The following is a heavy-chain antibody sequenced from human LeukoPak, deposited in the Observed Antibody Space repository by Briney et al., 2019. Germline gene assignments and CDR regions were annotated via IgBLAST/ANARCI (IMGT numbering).Heavy chain of an antibody. Sequence: SETLSLTCTVSGGSISSGGYYWSWIRQHPGKGLEWIGYIYYSGSTYYNPSLKSRVTISVDTSKNQFSLKLSSVTAADTAVYYCARALQRRSRPYYGAFDYWGQGTLVTVSS. CDR3: ARALQRRSRPYYGAFDY. CDR2: IYYSGST. CDR1: GGSISSGGYY. V-gene: IGHV4-31*03. D-gene: IGHD4-17*01. J-gene: IGHJ4*02.